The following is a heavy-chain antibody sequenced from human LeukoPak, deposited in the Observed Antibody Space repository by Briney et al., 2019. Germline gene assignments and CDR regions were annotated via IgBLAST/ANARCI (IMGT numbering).Heavy chain of an antibody. J-gene: IGHJ5*02. CDR1: GGTFSSYA. V-gene: IGHV1-69*05. D-gene: IGHD4-11*01. Sequence: SVKVSCKASGGTFSSYAISWVRQAPGQGLEWMGGIIPIFGTENYAQKFQGRVTITTGESTSTAYMELSSLRFEDTAVYYCASSVTQLGDWFDPWGQGTLVTVSS. CDR3: ASSVTQLGDWFDP. CDR2: IIPIFGTE.